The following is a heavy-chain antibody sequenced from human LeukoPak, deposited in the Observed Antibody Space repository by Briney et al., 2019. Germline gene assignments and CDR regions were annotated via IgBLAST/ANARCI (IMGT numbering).Heavy chain of an antibody. J-gene: IGHJ3*02. CDR3: ARAPYYYDSSGSPGDAFDI. CDR1: GDTISSHY. Sequence: SETLSLTCSVSGDTISSHYWSWIRQSPGEGLEWIGYVSYSGSTYYNPSLKSRVTISVDTSKNQFSLKLSSVTAADTAVYYCARAPYYYDSSGSPGDAFDIWGQGTMVTVSS. V-gene: IGHV4-59*11. CDR2: VSYSGST. D-gene: IGHD3-22*01.